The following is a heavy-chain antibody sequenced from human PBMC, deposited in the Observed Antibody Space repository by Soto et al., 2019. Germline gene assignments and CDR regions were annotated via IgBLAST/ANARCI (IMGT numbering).Heavy chain of an antibody. CDR1: GGSISSVGYY. CDR3: ARGVTLVRGVIHTPYFDY. D-gene: IGHD3-10*01. V-gene: IGHV4-31*03. Sequence: SEPLSLTCTVSGGSISSVGYYWSWIRQHPGKGLEWIGYIYYSGSTYYNPSLKSRVTISVDTSKSQFSLKLSSVTAADTAVYYCARGVTLVRGVIHTPYFDYRGQGALVTVSS. CDR2: IYYSGST. J-gene: IGHJ4*02.